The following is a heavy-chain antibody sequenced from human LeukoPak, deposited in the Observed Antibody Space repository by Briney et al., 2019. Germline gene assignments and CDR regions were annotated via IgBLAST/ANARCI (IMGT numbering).Heavy chain of an antibody. CDR2: ISGSGGTT. V-gene: IGHV3-23*01. J-gene: IGHJ4*02. CDR3: ARGNRLYQLLCQFDY. D-gene: IGHD2-2*01. Sequence: PGGSLRLSCAASGFTFSSYAMSWVRQAPGKGLEWVSAISGSGGTTYYADSVKGRFTISRDNSKNTLYLQMNSLRAEDTAVYYCARGNRLYQLLCQFDYWGQGTLVTVSS. CDR1: GFTFSSYA.